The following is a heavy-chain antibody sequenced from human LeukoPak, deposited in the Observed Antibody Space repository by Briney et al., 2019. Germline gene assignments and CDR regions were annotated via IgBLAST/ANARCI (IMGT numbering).Heavy chain of an antibody. Sequence: GGSLRLSCAASGFTFSGYAMSWVRQAPGQGLEWVSAISGGGGSTYYADSVKGRFTISRDNPKNTLYLQMNSLRAEDTAIYYCAKDPHMYSSSWYGDYWGQGTLVTVSS. J-gene: IGHJ4*02. D-gene: IGHD6-13*01. V-gene: IGHV3-23*01. CDR2: ISGGGGST. CDR3: AKDPHMYSSSWYGDY. CDR1: GFTFSGYA.